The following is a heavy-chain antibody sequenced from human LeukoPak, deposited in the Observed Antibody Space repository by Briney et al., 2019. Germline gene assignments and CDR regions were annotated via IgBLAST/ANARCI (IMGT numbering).Heavy chain of an antibody. V-gene: IGHV3-23*01. Sequence: PGGSLRLYCAASGFTFSSYAMRWVRQAPGKGLEWVSAISGSGGSTYYADSVKGRFTISRDNSKNTLYLQMNSLRAEDTAVYYCAKAPGGYSGSYYGPYYFDYWGQGTLVTVSS. D-gene: IGHD1-26*01. CDR1: GFTFSSYA. CDR2: ISGSGGST. CDR3: AKAPGGYSGSYYGPYYFDY. J-gene: IGHJ4*02.